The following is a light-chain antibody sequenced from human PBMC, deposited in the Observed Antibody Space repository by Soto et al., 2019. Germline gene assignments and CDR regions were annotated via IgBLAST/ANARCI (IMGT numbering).Light chain of an antibody. V-gene: IGLV2-8*01. CDR3: SSYWGSNTYVV. CDR2: EVS. J-gene: IGLJ2*01. Sequence: QSALTQPPSASGSPGQSVTISCTGTSSDVGGYNYVSWYQQHPGNAPKLMISEVSKRASGVPDRFSGSKSGNTASLTVSGLQAEDEADYYCSSYWGSNTYVVFGGGTKVTVL. CDR1: SSDVGGYNY.